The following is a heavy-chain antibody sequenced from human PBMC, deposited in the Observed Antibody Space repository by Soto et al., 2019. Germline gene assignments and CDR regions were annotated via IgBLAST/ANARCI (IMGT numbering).Heavy chain of an antibody. J-gene: IGHJ4*02. D-gene: IGHD6-19*01. V-gene: IGHV1-2*02. CDR3: ARMYSSGSYYFDY. CDR2: INPNSGGT. Sequence: ASVKVSCKASGYSFTSYYMHWVRQAPGQGLEWMGWINPNSGGTNYAQKFQGRVTMTRDTSISTAYMELSRLRSDDTAVCYCARMYSSGSYYFDYWGQGTLVTVSS. CDR1: GYSFTSYY.